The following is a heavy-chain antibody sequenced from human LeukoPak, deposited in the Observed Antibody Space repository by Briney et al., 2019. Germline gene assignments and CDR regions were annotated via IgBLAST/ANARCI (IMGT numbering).Heavy chain of an antibody. V-gene: IGHV3-23*01. CDR3: AKDLITFGGVINHFDY. J-gene: IGHJ4*02. Sequence: GGSPRLSCAASGFTFSSYAMSWVRQAPGKGLEWVSAISGSGGSTYYADSVKGRFTISRDNSKNTLYLQMNSLRAEDTAVYYCAKDLITFGGVINHFDYWGQGTLVTVSS. CDR2: ISGSGGST. D-gene: IGHD3-16*02. CDR1: GFTFSSYA.